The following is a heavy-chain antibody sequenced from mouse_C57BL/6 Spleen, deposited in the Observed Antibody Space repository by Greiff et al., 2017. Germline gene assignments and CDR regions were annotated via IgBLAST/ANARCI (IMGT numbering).Heavy chain of an antibody. CDR3: ARWDSNYVYYFDY. V-gene: IGHV1-81*01. CDR1: GYTFTSYG. J-gene: IGHJ2*01. CDR2: IYPRSGNT. D-gene: IGHD2-5*01. Sequence: QVQLQQSGAELARPGASVKLSCKASGYTFTSYGISWVKQRTGQGLEWIGEIYPRSGNTYYNEKFKGKATLTADKSSSTAYMELRSLTSEDSAVFFCARWDSNYVYYFDYWGQGTTLTVAS.